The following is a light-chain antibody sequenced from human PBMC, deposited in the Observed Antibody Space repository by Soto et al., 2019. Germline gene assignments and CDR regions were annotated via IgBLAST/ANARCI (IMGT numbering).Light chain of an antibody. CDR3: SSYTRSSTVV. V-gene: IGLV2-14*03. CDR1: SSDVGGYNY. Sequence: QSALTQPASVSGSPGQSITISCTGTSSDVGGYNYVSWYQQQPGKAPKLMIYDVSNRPSGVSNRFSGSKSGNTASLTISGLQAEDEADYHCSSYTRSSTVVFGGGTQLTVL. J-gene: IGLJ2*01. CDR2: DVS.